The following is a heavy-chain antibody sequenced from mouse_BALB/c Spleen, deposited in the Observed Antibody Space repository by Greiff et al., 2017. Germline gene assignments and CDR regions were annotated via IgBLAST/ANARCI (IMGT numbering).Heavy chain of an antibody. CDR1: GFTFSDYY. J-gene: IGHJ4*01. CDR2: ISDGGGYT. D-gene: IGHD2-13*01. V-gene: IGHV5-4*02. Sequence: EVKLMESGGGLVKPGGSLKLSCAASGFTFSDYYMYWVRQTPEKRLEWVATISDGGGYTYYPDSVKGRFTISRDNAKNNLYLQMSSLKSEDAAMYFSAREGDYYYSEGEYYALDYWGQGTSVTVSS. CDR3: AREGDYYYSEGEYYALDY.